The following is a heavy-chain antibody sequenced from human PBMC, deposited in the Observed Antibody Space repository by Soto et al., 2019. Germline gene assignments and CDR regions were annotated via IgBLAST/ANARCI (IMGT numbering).Heavy chain of an antibody. CDR2: VHHTGNT. CDR3: ARGREDHVDHHFGHLFDS. J-gene: IGHJ4*02. V-gene: IGHV4-59*01. CDR1: GDSIRDSF. Sequence: SETLSLTCTVSGDSIRDSFWSWVRQPPGKGLEWIGLVHHTGNTNYNPSLETRVTMLVDASANHFSLTLTSVTPADAAIYYCARGREDHVDHHFGHLFDSWGQGTLVTVSS. D-gene: IGHD3-10*01.